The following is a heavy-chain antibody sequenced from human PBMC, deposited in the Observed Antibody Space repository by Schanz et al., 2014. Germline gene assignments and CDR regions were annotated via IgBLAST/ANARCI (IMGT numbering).Heavy chain of an antibody. Sequence: EVQLLESGGGLVQPGGSLRLSCAASGFIFGSSVMAWVRQAPGKGLEWVSGITGASDHIDYAESVKGRFTISRDNSKNTLYLQMDSLRAEGTAVYFCAKKVPAYNPFDSWGQGTLVTVSS. J-gene: IGHJ4*02. V-gene: IGHV3-23*01. CDR2: ITGASDHI. CDR3: AKKVPAYNPFDS. CDR1: GFIFGSSV. D-gene: IGHD1-1*01.